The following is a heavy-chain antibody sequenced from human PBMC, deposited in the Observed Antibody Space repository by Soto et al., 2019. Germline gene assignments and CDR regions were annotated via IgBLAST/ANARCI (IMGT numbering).Heavy chain of an antibody. CDR2: ISYDGKQT. J-gene: IGHJ2*01. V-gene: IGHV3-30*03. CDR3: ARGGWGSNWYFYL. Sequence: GGSLRLSCGAPGVTFKDYGMHWVRQAPGKGLEWVAVISYDGKQTYYADSVKGRFTISKDKSKRTLFLQMNSLRVDDTAVYSCARGGWGSNWYFYLWGRGTLFTDSA. D-gene: IGHD3-16*01. CDR1: GVTFKDYG.